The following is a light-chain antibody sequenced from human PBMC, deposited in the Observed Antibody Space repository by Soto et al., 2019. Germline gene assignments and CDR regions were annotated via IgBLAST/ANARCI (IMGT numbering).Light chain of an antibody. CDR1: QSVSSNY. J-gene: IGKJ4*01. V-gene: IGKV3-11*01. CDR3: HQRSNWPPT. Sequence: EIVLTQSPGTLSLSPGERATLSCRASQSVSSNYLAWYQQKPGQAPRLLIYDASNRATGIPARFSGSGSGTDFTLTISSLQPEDFAVYYCHQRSNWPPTFGGGTKVDIK. CDR2: DAS.